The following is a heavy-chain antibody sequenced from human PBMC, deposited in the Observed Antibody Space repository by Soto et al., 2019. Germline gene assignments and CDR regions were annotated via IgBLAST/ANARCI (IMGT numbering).Heavy chain of an antibody. J-gene: IGHJ4*02. CDR1: GFSLSTTGMG. V-gene: IGHV2-5*01. D-gene: IGHD6-19*01. CDR2: IYSHDGE. CDR3: VHRISGWPGFRN. Sequence: QITLKESGPTLVKPTQTLTLTCTFSGFSLSTTGMGVGWIRQPPGKALEWLALIYSHDGERYSPSLKSRLTVTKDTSKDQVVLTMTNMDPVDTGTYYCVHRISGWPGFRNWGKGTLVTVSS.